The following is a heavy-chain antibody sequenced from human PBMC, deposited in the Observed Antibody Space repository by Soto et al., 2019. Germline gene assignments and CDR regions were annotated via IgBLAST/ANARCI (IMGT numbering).Heavy chain of an antibody. V-gene: IGHV3-30*18. CDR2: ISYDGSNK. J-gene: IGHJ4*02. CDR3: AKDWQQLDISDY. D-gene: IGHD6-13*01. Sequence: QVQLVESGGGVVQPGRSLRLSCAASGFTFSSYGMHWVRQAPGKGLEWVAVISYDGSNKYYADSVKGRFTISRDNSKNKLYLQMNSLRAEDTAVYYCAKDWQQLDISDYWGQGTLVTVSS. CDR1: GFTFSSYG.